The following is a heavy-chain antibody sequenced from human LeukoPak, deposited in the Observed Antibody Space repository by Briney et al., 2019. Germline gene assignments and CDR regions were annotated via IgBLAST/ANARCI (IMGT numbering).Heavy chain of an antibody. CDR1: GFTFYDYG. J-gene: IGHJ4*02. CDR3: ARYYYDSSCYYSRLYFDY. Sequence: PGGSLRLSCAASGFTFYDYGMSWVRQAPGKGLEWGSGINWNGGSTVYADSVKGRFTIYRDNAKNCLDLKMESVRAEDRALYYCARYYYDSSCYYSRLYFDYWGQGTLVTVSS. CDR2: INWNGGST. D-gene: IGHD3-22*01. V-gene: IGHV3-20*04.